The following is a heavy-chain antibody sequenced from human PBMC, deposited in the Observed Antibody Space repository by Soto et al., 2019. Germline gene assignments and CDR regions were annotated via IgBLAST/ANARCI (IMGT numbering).Heavy chain of an antibody. Sequence: PSETLSLTCTVSGGSINNFFWTWIRQPPGKGLEWIGNVYCDGSTNYNPSLESRVTISVDTSKNQFSLKLSSVTAADTAMYYCTRSILPSYWGQGTLVTVSS. V-gene: IGHV4-59*01. CDR3: TRSILPSY. CDR1: GGSINNFF. D-gene: IGHD6-6*01. J-gene: IGHJ4*02. CDR2: VYCDGST.